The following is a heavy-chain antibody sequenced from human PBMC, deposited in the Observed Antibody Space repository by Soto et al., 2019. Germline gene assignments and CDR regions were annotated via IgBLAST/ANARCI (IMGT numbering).Heavy chain of an antibody. J-gene: IGHJ4*02. V-gene: IGHV4-30-4*01. CDR3: ASRKSSPYFDY. CDR1: GGSISSGDCY. CDR2: IYYSGST. Sequence: SETLSVTCTVSGGSISSGDCYWSWIRQPPGKGLEWIGYIYYSGSTYYNPSLKSRVTISVDTSKNQFSLKLSSVTAADTAVYYCASRKSSPYFDYWGQGTLVTVSS. D-gene: IGHD3-10*01.